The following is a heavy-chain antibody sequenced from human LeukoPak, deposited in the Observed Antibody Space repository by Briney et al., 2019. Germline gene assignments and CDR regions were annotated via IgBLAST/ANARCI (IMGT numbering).Heavy chain of an antibody. V-gene: IGHV3-23*01. CDR1: GFTFSSYA. CDR3: ATNRRDGYNHHGAFGY. D-gene: IGHD5-24*01. CDR2: ISGSGGST. J-gene: IGHJ4*02. Sequence: GGSLRLSCAASGFTFSSYAMSWVRQAPGKGLEWVSAISGSGGSTYYADSVKGRFTISRDNSKNTLYLQMNSLRAEDTAVYYCATNRRDGYNHHGAFGYWGQGTLVTVSS.